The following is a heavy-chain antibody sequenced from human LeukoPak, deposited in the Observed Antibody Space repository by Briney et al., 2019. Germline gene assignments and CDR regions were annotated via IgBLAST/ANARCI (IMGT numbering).Heavy chain of an antibody. CDR3: ACYGVAHAFDI. CDR1: GFTFDDYA. D-gene: IGHD4-17*01. V-gene: IGHV3-43*02. Sequence: GGSLRLSCAASGFTFDDYAMHWVRQAPGKGLEWVSLISGDGGSTYYADSVKGRFTISRDNSKNSLYLQMNSLRTEDTALYYCACYGVAHAFDIWGQGIMVTVSS. CDR2: ISGDGGST. J-gene: IGHJ3*02.